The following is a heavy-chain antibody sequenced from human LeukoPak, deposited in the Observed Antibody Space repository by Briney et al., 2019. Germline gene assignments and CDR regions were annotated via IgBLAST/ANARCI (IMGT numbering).Heavy chain of an antibody. CDR2: IHYSGST. CDR3: ARPLASGWYSWFDP. D-gene: IGHD6-19*01. Sequence: PSKTLSLTCTVSGDSISSGSYSWGWIRQPPGKGLEWIGSIHYSGSTYYNPSLNSRVTISVDTPKNQFSLKLSSVTAADTAVYYCARPLASGWYSWFDPWGQGTLVTVSS. J-gene: IGHJ5*02. V-gene: IGHV4-39*01. CDR1: GDSISSGSYS.